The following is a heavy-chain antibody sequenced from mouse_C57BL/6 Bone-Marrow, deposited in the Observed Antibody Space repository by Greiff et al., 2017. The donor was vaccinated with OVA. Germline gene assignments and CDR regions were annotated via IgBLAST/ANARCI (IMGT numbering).Heavy chain of an antibody. Sequence: EVQVVESGGGLVKPGGSLKLSCAASGFTFSDYGMHWVRQAPEKGLEWVAYLSSGSSTIYYADTVKGRFTISRDNAKNTLFLQMTSLRSEDTAMYYCAMIYYDYEGGFDYWGQGTTLTVSS. V-gene: IGHV5-17*01. CDR1: GFTFSDYG. CDR2: LSSGSSTI. D-gene: IGHD2-4*01. CDR3: AMIYYDYEGGFDY. J-gene: IGHJ2*01.